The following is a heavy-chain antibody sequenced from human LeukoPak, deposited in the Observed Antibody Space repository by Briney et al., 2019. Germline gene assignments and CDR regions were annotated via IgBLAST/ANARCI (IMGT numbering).Heavy chain of an antibody. Sequence: GGSLRLSCAASGFTFSSYAMHWVRQAPGKGLEWVAVISYDGSSKYYADSVKGRFTISRDNSKNTLYLQMNSLRAEDTAVYYCAREGSGSYMVWYYYGMDVWGQGTTVTVSS. D-gene: IGHD1-26*01. CDR3: AREGSGSYMVWYYYGMDV. V-gene: IGHV3-30-3*01. J-gene: IGHJ6*02. CDR2: ISYDGSSK. CDR1: GFTFSSYA.